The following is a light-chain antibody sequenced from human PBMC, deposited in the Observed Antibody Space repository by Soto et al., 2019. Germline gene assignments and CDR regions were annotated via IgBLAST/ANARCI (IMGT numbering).Light chain of an antibody. CDR2: DAY. CDR1: QSINNW. J-gene: IGKJ2*02. CDR3: QQRAKWPST. V-gene: IGKV3-11*01. Sequence: TQSPSTLSASVGDRVTITCRASQSINNWLAWYQQKVGQAPRLLIYDAYTRATGVGARFAGSGSATDFSLTITSLEPEDFAVYYCQQRAKWPSTFGPGTKVEMK.